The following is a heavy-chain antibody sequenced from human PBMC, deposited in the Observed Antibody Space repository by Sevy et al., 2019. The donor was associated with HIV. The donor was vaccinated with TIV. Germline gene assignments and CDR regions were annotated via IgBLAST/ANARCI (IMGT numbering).Heavy chain of an antibody. CDR3: ARDRRAMGHYYYYYGMDV. J-gene: IGHJ6*02. D-gene: IGHD5-18*01. V-gene: IGHV3-48*02. CDR1: GFTFSSYS. Sequence: GGSLRLSCAASGFTFSSYSMNWVRQAPGKGLEWVSYNSSSSSTIYYADSVKGRFTISRDNAKNSLYLQMNSLRDEDTAVYYCARDRRAMGHYYYYYGMDVWGQGTTVTVSS. CDR2: NSSSSSTI.